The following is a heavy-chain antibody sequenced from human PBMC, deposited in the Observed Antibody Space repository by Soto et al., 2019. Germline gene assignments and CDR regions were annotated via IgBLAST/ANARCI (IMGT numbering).Heavy chain of an antibody. CDR3: AGVQAQGRRVRCGFYFKY. Sequence: QVQLQQWGAGLLKPSETLSLTCAVSGGSFSGYYWSWIRQPPGTGLEWIGEVNHSESTNYNPSLKRRDTISVDSPKNQSSLKLSPATGADTAVEYCAGVQAQGRRVRCGFYFKYWGQGAKVTGSS. CDR1: GGSFSGYY. D-gene: IGHD2-15*01. CDR2: VNHSEST. V-gene: IGHV4-34*01. J-gene: IGHJ4*02.